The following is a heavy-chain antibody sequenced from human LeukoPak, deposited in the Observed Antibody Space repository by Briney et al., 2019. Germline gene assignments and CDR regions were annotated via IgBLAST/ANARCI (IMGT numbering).Heavy chain of an antibody. CDR3: ARIVVPAAYYAFDI. CDR1: GGSFSGYH. D-gene: IGHD2-2*01. CDR2: INHSGST. V-gene: IGHV4-34*01. J-gene: IGHJ3*02. Sequence: KPSETLSLTCAVYGGSFSGYHWSWIRQPPGKGLEWIGEINHSGSTNYNPSLKSRVTISVDTSKNQFSLKLSSVTAADTAVYYCARIVVPAAYYAFDIWGQGTMVTVSS.